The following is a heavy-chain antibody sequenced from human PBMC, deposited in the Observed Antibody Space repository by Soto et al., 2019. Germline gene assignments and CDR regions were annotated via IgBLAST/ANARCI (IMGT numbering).Heavy chain of an antibody. J-gene: IGHJ4*02. D-gene: IGHD2-15*01. V-gene: IGHV2-70*13. CDR2: IDWADDK. CDR3: ARSLSVAASSGFDF. Sequence: SGPTLVNPTETLTLTCTFSGFSLNTGGICVSWIRQPPGKALEWLGLIDWADDKDYRTSLKTRLTISEDSSKNQVVLTMTNMDPVDTATYYCARSLSVAASSGFDFWGQGILVTVSS. CDR1: GFSLNTGGIC.